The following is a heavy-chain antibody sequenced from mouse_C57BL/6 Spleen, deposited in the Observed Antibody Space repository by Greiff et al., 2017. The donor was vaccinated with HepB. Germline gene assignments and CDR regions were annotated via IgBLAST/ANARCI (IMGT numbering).Heavy chain of an antibody. Sequence: QVQLKQPGAELVKPGASVKMSCKASGYTFTSYWITWVKQRPGQGLEWIGDIYPGSGSTNYNEKFKSKATLTVDTSSSTAYMQLSSLTSEDSAVYYCAREGQLASPFDYWGQGTTLTVSS. CDR2: IYPGSGST. D-gene: IGHD4-1*02. CDR3: AREGQLASPFDY. V-gene: IGHV1-55*01. CDR1: GYTFTSYW. J-gene: IGHJ2*01.